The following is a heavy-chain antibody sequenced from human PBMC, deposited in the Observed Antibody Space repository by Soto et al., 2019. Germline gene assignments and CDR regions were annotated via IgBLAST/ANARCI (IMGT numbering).Heavy chain of an antibody. CDR1: GFNFSSYA. J-gene: IGHJ6*03. V-gene: IGHV3-23*01. Sequence: PGGSLRLSCAASGFNFSSYAMSWVRQAPGKGLEWVSGISTTSTTTYYADSVRGRFTISRDNSKNTLYLQMNSLRADDTAVYYCAKGPPQITWYYFHMDVWGKGTTVTVSS. CDR2: ISTTSTTT. CDR3: AKGPPQITWYYFHMDV. D-gene: IGHD3-16*01.